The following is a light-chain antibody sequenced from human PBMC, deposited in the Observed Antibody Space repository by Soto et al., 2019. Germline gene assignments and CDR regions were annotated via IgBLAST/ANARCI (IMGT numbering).Light chain of an antibody. V-gene: IGLV1-44*01. CDR1: SSNIGSNT. CDR2: SNN. J-gene: IGLJ1*01. Sequence: VLTQPPSASGTPGQRVTISCSGSSSNIGSNTVNWYQQLPGTAPKLLIYSNNQRPSGVPDRFSGSKSGTSASLAISGLQSEDEADYYCAAWDDSLNGSYVFGTGTKVTVL. CDR3: AAWDDSLNGSYV.